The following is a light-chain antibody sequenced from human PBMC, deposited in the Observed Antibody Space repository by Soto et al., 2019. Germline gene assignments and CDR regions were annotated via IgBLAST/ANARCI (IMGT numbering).Light chain of an antibody. J-gene: IGKJ4*01. CDR3: QQRSNWPPVT. CDR1: QSVSSY. Sequence: EIVLTQSPATLSLSPGERATLSCRASQSVSSYLAWYQQKPGQAPRLLIYDASNRATSIPARFSGSGSGTDFTLTISSLEAEDFAVYYCQQRSNWPPVTFGGGTKVEIK. CDR2: DAS. V-gene: IGKV3-11*01.